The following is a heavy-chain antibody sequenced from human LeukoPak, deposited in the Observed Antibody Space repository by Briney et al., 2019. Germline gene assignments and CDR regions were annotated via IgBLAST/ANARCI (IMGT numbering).Heavy chain of an antibody. CDR2: ISYDGSNK. CDR1: GFTFSSYG. D-gene: IGHD3-16*02. J-gene: IGHJ4*02. V-gene: IGHV3-30*18. Sequence: GGSLRLSCAASGFTFSSYGVHWVRQAPGKGLEWVAVISYDGSNKYYADSVKGRFTISRDNSKNTLYLQMNSLRAEDTAVYYCAKGFMITFGGVIPEGFDYWGQGTLVTVSS. CDR3: AKGFMITFGGVIPEGFDY.